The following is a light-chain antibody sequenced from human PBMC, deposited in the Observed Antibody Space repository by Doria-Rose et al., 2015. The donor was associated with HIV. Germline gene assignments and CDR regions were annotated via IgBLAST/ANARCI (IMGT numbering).Light chain of an antibody. J-gene: IGKJ3*01. V-gene: IGKV4-1*01. CDR1: QSLLYTSKNY. Sequence: IRMTQSPESLGMSLGERATLNCKSNQSLLYTSKNYLAWYQQKPGQPPKLLIYWASTRQSGVPARFSGSGSGTEFTLTISSLEAEDVAVYYCQQYYDTPSFGPGTTVDIK. CDR2: WAS. CDR3: QQYYDTPS.